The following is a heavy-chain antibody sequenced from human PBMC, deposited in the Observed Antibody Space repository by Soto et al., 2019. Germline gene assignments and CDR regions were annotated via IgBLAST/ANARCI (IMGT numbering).Heavy chain of an antibody. CDR1: GGSIISGGYY. CDR3: AADPTGYYAAY. D-gene: IGHD3-9*01. V-gene: IGHV4-31*03. CDR2: IYYSGTT. Sequence: QVQLQESGPGLVKPSQTLSLTCTVSGGSIISGGYYWSWIRQHPGKGLEWIGYIYYSGTTYYNPSLKGRFTISEDTSKNQSPLKLSSLPAADPAVYSWAADPTGYYAAYGGQETLVTVSS. J-gene: IGHJ4*02.